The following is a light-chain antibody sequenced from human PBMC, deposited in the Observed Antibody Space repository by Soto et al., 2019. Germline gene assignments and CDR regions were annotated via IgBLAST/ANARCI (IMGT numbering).Light chain of an antibody. Sequence: NFMLTQPHSVSASPGKTVTISCTGSGGSIATNYVQWYHQRPGSAPTTVIYEDNQRPSGVPDRFSGSIDRSSNSASLTISGLKTEDEGDYYCQSYDSSNLVFGGGTKLTVL. CDR1: GGSIATNY. CDR3: QSYDSSNLV. CDR2: EDN. V-gene: IGLV6-57*02. J-gene: IGLJ2*01.